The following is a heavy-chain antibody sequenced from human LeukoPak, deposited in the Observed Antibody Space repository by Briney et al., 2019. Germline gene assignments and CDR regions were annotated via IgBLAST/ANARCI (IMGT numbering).Heavy chain of an antibody. D-gene: IGHD3-22*01. CDR3: ARESKSYDGSGYYHDY. J-gene: IGHJ4*02. Sequence: SETLSLTCSVSGGSIRSYFWSWLRQPAGKGLEWIGRIYTSGSTDYNPSLRSRVSMSVDTSRNQFSLKLTSVTAADTAVYYCARESKSYDGSGYYHDYWGQGTLVAVSS. CDR2: IYTSGST. CDR1: GGSIRSYF. V-gene: IGHV4-4*07.